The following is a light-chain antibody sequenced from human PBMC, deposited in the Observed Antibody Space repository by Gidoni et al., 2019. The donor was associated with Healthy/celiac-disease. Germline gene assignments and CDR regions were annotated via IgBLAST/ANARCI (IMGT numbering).Light chain of an antibody. CDR3: QQSYSTPVT. Sequence: DIQMTQSPSSLSASVGDRVTITCRASQSISSYLNWYQQKPGKAPKLLIYAASSLQSGVPSRFRGSGSGTDFTLTISSLQPEDFATYYCQQSYSTPVTFGQXTKVEIK. CDR1: QSISSY. CDR2: AAS. J-gene: IGKJ1*01. V-gene: IGKV1-39*01.